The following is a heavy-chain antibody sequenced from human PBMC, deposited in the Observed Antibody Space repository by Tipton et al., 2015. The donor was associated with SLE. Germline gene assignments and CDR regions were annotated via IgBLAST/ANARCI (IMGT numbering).Heavy chain of an antibody. CDR2: ISYDGREK. V-gene: IGHV3-30*04. Sequence: SLRLSCAASRFTFSNYAIHWVRQAPGKGLEWVSLISYDGREKYYADSVKGRFTISRDNSKNTLYLQMSSLRAEDTAVYYCARLWGHSSRSEGVDYWGQGTLVTVSS. CDR3: ARLWGHSSRSEGVDY. J-gene: IGHJ4*02. D-gene: IGHD6-13*01. CDR1: RFTFSNYA.